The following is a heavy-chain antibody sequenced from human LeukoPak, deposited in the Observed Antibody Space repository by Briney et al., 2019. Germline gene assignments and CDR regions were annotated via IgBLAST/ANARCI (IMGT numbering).Heavy chain of an antibody. V-gene: IGHV3-30*04. J-gene: IGHJ4*02. CDR1: GFAFSSYA. D-gene: IGHD3-16*02. CDR2: ISYDGSNK. CDR3: ARDDAPNMITFGGVIGLFDY. Sequence: PGGSLRLSCAAPGFAFSSYAMHWVRQAPGKGLEWVAVISYDGSNKYYADSVKGRFTISGDNSKNTLYLQMNSLRAEDTAVYYCARDDAPNMITFGGVIGLFDYWGQGTLVTVSS.